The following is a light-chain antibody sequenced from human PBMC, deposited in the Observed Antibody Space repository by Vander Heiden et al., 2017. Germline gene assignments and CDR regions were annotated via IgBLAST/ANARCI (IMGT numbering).Light chain of an antibody. J-gene: IGKJ4*01. Sequence: DIQMTQSPSSLSASIGDRVTITCRTSQSITNYLNWYQQRPGKAPKFLIYGASNLQSGVPSRFTGIGSGTDFTLTISSLQPEDVATYYCQQSYSMPLTFGGRTKVEI. CDR3: QQSYSMPLT. CDR1: QSITNY. CDR2: GAS. V-gene: IGKV1-39*01.